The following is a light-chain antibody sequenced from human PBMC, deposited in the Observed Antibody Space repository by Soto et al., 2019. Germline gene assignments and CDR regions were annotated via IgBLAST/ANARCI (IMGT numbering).Light chain of an antibody. J-gene: IGKJ3*01. CDR1: QSISSW. CDR3: QQTSSAPFT. CDR2: KAS. Sequence: DIQMTQSPSTLSASVGDRVTITCRASQSISSWLAWYQQKPGKAPNLLIYKASSLESGVPSRFSGSGSRTDFTLTITSLQPEDFATYYCQQTSSAPFTFGPGTKVDIK. V-gene: IGKV1-5*03.